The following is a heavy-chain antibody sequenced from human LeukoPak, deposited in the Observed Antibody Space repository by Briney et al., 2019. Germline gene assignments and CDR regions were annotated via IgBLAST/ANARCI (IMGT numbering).Heavy chain of an antibody. D-gene: IGHD6-13*01. CDR1: GFTFSSYW. V-gene: IGHV3-74*01. J-gene: IGHJ4*02. Sequence: GGSLRLSCAASGFTFSSYWMSWVRQAPGKGLVWVSRIHSDGSSTAYADSVKGRFTISRDNAKNTLYLQMNSLRAEDTAVYYCARRTAAPGTGFDYWGQGTLVTVSS. CDR2: IHSDGSST. CDR3: ARRTAAPGTGFDY.